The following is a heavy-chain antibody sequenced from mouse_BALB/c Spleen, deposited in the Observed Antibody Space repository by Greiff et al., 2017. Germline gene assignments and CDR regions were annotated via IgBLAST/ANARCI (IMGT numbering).Heavy chain of an antibody. D-gene: IGHD2-3*01. CDR2: ISNLAYSI. CDR1: GFTFSDYG. V-gene: IGHV5-15*02. CDR3: ARGGWAPSQAWFAY. Sequence: EVKLMESGGGLVQPGGSRKLSCAASGFTFSDYGMAWVRQAPGKGPEWVAFISNLAYSIYYADTVTGRFTISRENAKNTLYLEMSSLRSEDTAMYYCARGGWAPSQAWFAYWGQGTLVTVSA. J-gene: IGHJ3*01.